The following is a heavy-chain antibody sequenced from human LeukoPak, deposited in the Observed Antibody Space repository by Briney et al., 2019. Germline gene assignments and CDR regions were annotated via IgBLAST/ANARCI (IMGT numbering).Heavy chain of an antibody. D-gene: IGHD4-17*01. J-gene: IGHJ3*02. CDR2: ISYHGSDK. CDR1: GFTFSNYA. CDR3: ARDGGYGDYYDAFDI. V-gene: IGHV3-30-3*01. Sequence: PGRSLRLSCAASGFTFSNYAIHWVRQAPGKGLEWVAVISYHGSDKFYADSVRGRFTISRDNSKNTLYLQMNSLRAEDTAVYYCARDGGYGDYYDAFDIWGQGTMVTVSS.